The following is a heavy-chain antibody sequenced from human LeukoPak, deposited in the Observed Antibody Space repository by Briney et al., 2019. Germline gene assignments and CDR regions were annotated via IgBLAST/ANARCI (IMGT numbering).Heavy chain of an antibody. CDR1: GFTFSSYA. J-gene: IGHJ4*02. CDR3: ARDPHDYSKHGLDY. V-gene: IGHV3-30-3*01. CDR2: ISYDGSNK. D-gene: IGHD4-11*01. Sequence: GRSLRLSCAASGFTFSSYAMHWVRQAPGKGLEWVAVISYDGSNKYYADSVKGRFTISRDNAKNSLYLQMNSLRAEDTAVYYCARDPHDYSKHGLDYWGQGTLVTVSS.